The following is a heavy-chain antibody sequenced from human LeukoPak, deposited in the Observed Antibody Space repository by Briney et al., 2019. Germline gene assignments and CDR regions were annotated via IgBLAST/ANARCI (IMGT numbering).Heavy chain of an antibody. J-gene: IGHJ4*02. D-gene: IGHD5-18*01. V-gene: IGHV3-11*01. CDR2: ISSSGSTI. Sequence: GGSLRLSCAASGFTFSEYYMSWIRQAPGKGLERVSYISSSGSTIYYADSVKGRFTISRDNAKNSLYLQMNSLRAEDTAVYYCARGLASWIQLWSASDYWGQGTLVTVSS. CDR1: GFTFSEYY. CDR3: ARGLASWIQLWSASDY.